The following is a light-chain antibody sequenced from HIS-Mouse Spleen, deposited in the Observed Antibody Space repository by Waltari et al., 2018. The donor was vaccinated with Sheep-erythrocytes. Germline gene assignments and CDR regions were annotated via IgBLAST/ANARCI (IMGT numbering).Light chain of an antibody. Sequence: SYELTQPPSVSVSPGQTARHTCSGDALPKKYAYWYQQKSGQAPVLVIYEDSKRPSGIPLRFSCSTSETMATLTISGAQVEDEADYYCYSTDSSGNHWVFGGGTKLTVL. CDR3: YSTDSSGNHWV. J-gene: IGLJ3*02. V-gene: IGLV3-10*01. CDR1: ALPKKY. CDR2: EDS.